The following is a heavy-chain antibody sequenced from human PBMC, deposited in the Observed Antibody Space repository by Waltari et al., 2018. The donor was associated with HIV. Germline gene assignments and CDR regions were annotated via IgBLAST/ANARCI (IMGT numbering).Heavy chain of an antibody. CDR2: ISHDGSYN. V-gene: IGHV3-30*18. Sequence: QVQLVESGGGVVQPGRSLRLSCAASGFTFSSYGMHWVRQAPGKGLEWVAFISHDGSYNYYADSVKGRFTISRDNSKNTLYLQMNSLRAEDTAVYYCAKDTLRRELDDGAGPWGQGTLVTVSS. CDR1: GFTFSSYG. CDR3: AKDTLRRELDDGAGP. J-gene: IGHJ5*02. D-gene: IGHD1-26*01.